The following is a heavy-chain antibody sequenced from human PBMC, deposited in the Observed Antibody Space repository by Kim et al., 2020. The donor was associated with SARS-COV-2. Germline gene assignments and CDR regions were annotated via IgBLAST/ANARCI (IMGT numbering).Heavy chain of an antibody. V-gene: IGHV3-11*05. Sequence: GGSLRLSCAGSGFTFCDYYMSWIRQAPGKGLEWVAYISGGSTYTKYADTMKGRFTISRDNAKNSLYLQMNSLRAEDTAVYYCARVAHSWYNPPHFDYWG. J-gene: IGHJ4*01. CDR2: ISGGSTYT. CDR3: ARVAHSWYNPPHFDY. D-gene: IGHD1-1*01. CDR1: GFTFCDYY.